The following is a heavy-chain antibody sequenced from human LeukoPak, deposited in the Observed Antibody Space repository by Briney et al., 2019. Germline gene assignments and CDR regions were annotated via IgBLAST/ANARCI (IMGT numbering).Heavy chain of an antibody. CDR2: IYYSGYT. CDR3: ARGQAVAGV. V-gene: IGHV4-59*01. CDR1: GGSISSYY. J-gene: IGHJ4*02. Sequence: SETLSFTCSVSGGSISSYYWSWIRQPPGKGLEWIGYIYYSGYTNYNPSLKSRVTMSVDTSKNQFSLQLSSVTAADTAVYYCARGQAVAGVWGQGTLVTVSS. D-gene: IGHD6-19*01.